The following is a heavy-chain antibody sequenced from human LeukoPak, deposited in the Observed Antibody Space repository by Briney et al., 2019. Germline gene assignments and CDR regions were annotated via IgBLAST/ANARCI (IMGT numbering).Heavy chain of an antibody. D-gene: IGHD4-17*01. Sequence: SQTLSLTCTVSGGSISSGGYYWSWIRRHPGKGLEWIGYIYYSGSTYYNPSLKSRVTISVDTSKNQFSLKLSSVTAADTAVYYCAATYGDYGGQIDYWGQGTLVTVSS. CDR2: IYYSGST. V-gene: IGHV4-31*03. J-gene: IGHJ4*02. CDR1: GGSISSGGYY. CDR3: AATYGDYGGQIDY.